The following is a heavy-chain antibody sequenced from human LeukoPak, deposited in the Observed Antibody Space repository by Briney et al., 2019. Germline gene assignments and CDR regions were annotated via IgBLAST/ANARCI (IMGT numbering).Heavy chain of an antibody. CDR1: GFTFSSYS. J-gene: IGHJ4*02. Sequence: PGGSLRLSCAASGFTFSSYSMNWVRQAPGKGLEGVSSISSSSSYIYYADSVKGRFTISRDNAKNSLYLQMNSLRAEDTAVYYCARDSSGTPDYWGQGTLVTVSS. CDR2: ISSSSSYI. D-gene: IGHD3-3*01. V-gene: IGHV3-21*01. CDR3: ARDSSGTPDY.